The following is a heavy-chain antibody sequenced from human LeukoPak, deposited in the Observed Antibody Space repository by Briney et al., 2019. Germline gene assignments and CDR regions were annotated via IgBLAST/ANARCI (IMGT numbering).Heavy chain of an antibody. CDR2: ISAYNGNT. V-gene: IGHV1-18*04. CDR1: GYTFTSYG. D-gene: IGHD1-1*01. Sequence: ASVKVSCKASGYTFTSYGISWVRQAPGQGLEWMGWISAYNGNTNYAQKLQGRVTMTTDTSTSTAYMGLRSLRSDDTAVYYCARDKGQLEPRVSYYYYYGMDVWGKGTTVTVSS. CDR3: ARDKGQLEPRVSYYYYYGMDV. J-gene: IGHJ6*04.